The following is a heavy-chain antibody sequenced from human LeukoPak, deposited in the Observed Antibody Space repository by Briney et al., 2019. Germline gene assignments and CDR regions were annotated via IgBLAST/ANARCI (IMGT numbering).Heavy chain of an antibody. Sequence: SETLSLTCTVSGGSISSSSYYWGWIRQPPGKGLEWIGSIYYSGSTYYNPSLKSRVTISVDTSKNQFSLKLSSVTAADTAVYYCARPPRQWLNLYYFDYWGQGTLVTVSS. V-gene: IGHV4-39*07. J-gene: IGHJ4*02. D-gene: IGHD6-19*01. CDR2: IYYSGST. CDR3: ARPPRQWLNLYYFDY. CDR1: GGSISSSSYY.